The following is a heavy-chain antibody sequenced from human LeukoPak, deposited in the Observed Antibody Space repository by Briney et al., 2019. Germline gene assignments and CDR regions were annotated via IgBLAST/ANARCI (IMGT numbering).Heavy chain of an antibody. D-gene: IGHD2-15*01. CDR2: ISYDGPDK. J-gene: IGHJ4*02. V-gene: IGHV3-30*18. Sequence: GRSLRLSCAASGFTFSSYGMHWVRQAPGKGLEWVAIISYDGPDKYYADSVKGRFTISRDNSKNTLYLQMNSLRAEDTAVYYCTKGCRYCSGGSQDSWGQGTLVTVSS. CDR1: GFTFSSYG. CDR3: TKGCRYCSGGSQDS.